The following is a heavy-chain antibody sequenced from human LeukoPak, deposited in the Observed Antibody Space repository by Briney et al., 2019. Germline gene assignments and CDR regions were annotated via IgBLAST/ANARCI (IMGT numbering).Heavy chain of an antibody. D-gene: IGHD5-24*01. CDR2: ISASGRST. J-gene: IGHJ4*02. V-gene: IGHV3-23*01. CDR3: AKGDGYNYNYFDY. CDR1: SFSTYG. Sequence: GGSLRLSCAFSFSTYGMSWVRQAPGTGLEWVSGISASGRSTYYADSVKGRFTISRDNSKSTLYLQMNSLRAEDTAVYYCAKGDGYNYNYFDYWGQGTLVTVSS.